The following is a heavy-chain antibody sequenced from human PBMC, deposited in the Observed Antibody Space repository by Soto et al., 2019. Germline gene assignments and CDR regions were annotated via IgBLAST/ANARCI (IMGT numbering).Heavy chain of an antibody. J-gene: IGHJ4*02. CDR3: ARARQGIVATIVLDY. CDR1: GGSISSYY. V-gene: IGHV4-59*01. CDR2: IYYSGST. Sequence: QVQLQESGPGLVKPSETLSLTCTVSGGSISSYYWSWIRQPPGKGLEWIGYIYYSGSTNYNPSLKSRVTISVDTSKNQFSLKLSSVTAADTAVYYCARARQGIVATIVLDYWGQGTLVTVSS. D-gene: IGHD5-12*01.